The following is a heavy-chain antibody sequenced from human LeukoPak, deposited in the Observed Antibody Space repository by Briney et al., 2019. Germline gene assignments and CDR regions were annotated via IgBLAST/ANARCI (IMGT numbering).Heavy chain of an antibody. CDR3: AREIAATGAAVDY. J-gene: IGHJ4*02. CDR1: GYTFTDYY. D-gene: IGHD6-13*01. Sequence: AASVNVSCKASGYTFTDYYIHWVRQAPRQGLEWMGRINCITGDTRSAQKFQGRVTMTRDASISTAYMQLSSLRSDDTAVYYCAREIAATGAAVDYWGQGILVTVSS. CDR2: INCITGDT. V-gene: IGHV1-2*06.